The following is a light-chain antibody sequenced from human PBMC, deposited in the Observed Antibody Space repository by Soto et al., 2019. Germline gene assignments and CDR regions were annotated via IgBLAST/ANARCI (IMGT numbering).Light chain of an antibody. V-gene: IGLV2-8*01. CDR1: SSDVGRYNY. CDR3: SSYTSSSTLV. Sequence: QSALTQPPSASGSPGQSVTISCTGTSSDVGRYNYVSWYQHHPGKAPKLMIFEVSKRPSGVPDRFSGSKSGNTASLTVSGLQAEDEADYYCSSYTSSSTLVFGTGTKVTVL. J-gene: IGLJ1*01. CDR2: EVS.